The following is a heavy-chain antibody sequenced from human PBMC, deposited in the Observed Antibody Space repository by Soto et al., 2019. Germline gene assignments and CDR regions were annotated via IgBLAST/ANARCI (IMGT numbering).Heavy chain of an antibody. CDR2: IIPIFGIV. CDR1: GGTFSSYP. V-gene: IGHV1-69*01. Sequence: QVQLVQSGAEVKKPGSSVKVSCKASGGTFSSYPLSWVRQAPGQGLEWMGGIIPIFGIVNSAQKFQGRVAITADESTSTAYMELSSLTSEDTAGYYCARPRTTATTKGYDYWGQGTLVTVSS. CDR3: ARPRTTATTKGYDY. D-gene: IGHD1-1*01. J-gene: IGHJ4*02.